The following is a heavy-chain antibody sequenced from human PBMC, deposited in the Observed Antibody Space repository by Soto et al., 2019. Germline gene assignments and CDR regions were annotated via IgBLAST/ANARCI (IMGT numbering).Heavy chain of an antibody. CDR2: IYTSGST. D-gene: IGHD6-6*01. J-gene: IGHJ6*02. CDR1: RGTVCSYD. V-gene: IGHV4-4*07. CDR3: ARVRPHIAARRPPYYYYGMDV. Sequence: PSGSLALGRAVCRGTVCSYDCAGFRQPAGKGLEWIGRIYTSGSTNYNPSLKSRVTMSVDTSKNQFSLKLSSVTAADTAVYYCARVRPHIAARRPPYYYYGMDVWGQGTTVTGSS.